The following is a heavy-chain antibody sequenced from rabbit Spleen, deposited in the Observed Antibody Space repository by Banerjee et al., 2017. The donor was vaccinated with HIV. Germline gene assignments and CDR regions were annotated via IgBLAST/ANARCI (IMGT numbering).Heavy chain of an antibody. J-gene: IGHJ6*01. CDR3: ARDTGSSFSSYGMDL. Sequence: QSLEESGGDLVKPGASLTLTCTASGFSFSSSYWICWVRQAPGKGLEWIGCIYTGNSGNTYSATWAKGRFTCSKTSSTTVTLQMTSLTVADTATYFCARDTGSSFSSYGMDLWGPGTLVTVS. V-gene: IGHV1S40*01. CDR2: IYTGNSGNT. CDR1: GFSFSSSYW. D-gene: IGHD8-1*01.